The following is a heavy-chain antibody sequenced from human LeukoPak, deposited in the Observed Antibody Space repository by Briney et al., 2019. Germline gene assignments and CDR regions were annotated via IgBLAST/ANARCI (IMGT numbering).Heavy chain of an antibody. V-gene: IGHV4-59*01. CDR3: ARDGLYDSSGYYMDS. Sequence: PSETLSLTCTVSGGAISSYYWSWIRQPPGKGLEWIGYIYYSGGTKYNPSLMSRVTISVDRAQNQSSLSLSSVTAADTAVYYCARDGLYDSSGYYMDSWGQGTLVIVSS. CDR1: GGAISSYY. D-gene: IGHD3-22*01. J-gene: IGHJ4*02. CDR2: IYYSGGT.